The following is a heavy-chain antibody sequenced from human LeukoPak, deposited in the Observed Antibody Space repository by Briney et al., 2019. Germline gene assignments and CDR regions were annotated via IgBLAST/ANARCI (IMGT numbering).Heavy chain of an antibody. CDR2: IYYSGST. Sequence: SETLSLTCTVSGGSISSSSYYWGWIRQPPGKGLEWIGSIYYSGSTYYNPSLKSRVTISVDTSKNQFSLKLSSVTAADTAVYYCARGLNNRKSGRRFDVFEIWGQGTMVTVSS. J-gene: IGHJ3*02. V-gene: IGHV4-39*07. CDR1: GGSISSSSYY. D-gene: IGHD1-14*01. CDR3: ARGLNNRKSGRRFDVFEI.